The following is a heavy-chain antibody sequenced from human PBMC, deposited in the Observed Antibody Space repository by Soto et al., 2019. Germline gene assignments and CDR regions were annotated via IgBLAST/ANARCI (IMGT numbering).Heavy chain of an antibody. Sequence: ASVKVSCKASGGTFSSYAISWVRQAPGQGLEWMGGIIPIFGTANYAQKFQGRVTITADKSTSTAYMELNSLRAEDTAIYYCARNWNNVFDFWGRGTLVTVSS. V-gene: IGHV1-69*06. D-gene: IGHD1-1*01. CDR1: GGTFSSYA. J-gene: IGHJ4*02. CDR3: ARNWNNVFDF. CDR2: IIPIFGTA.